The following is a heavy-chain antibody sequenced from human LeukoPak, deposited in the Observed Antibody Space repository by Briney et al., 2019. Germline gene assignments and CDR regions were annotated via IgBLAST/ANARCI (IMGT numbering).Heavy chain of an antibody. D-gene: IGHD4-17*01. J-gene: IGHJ4*02. CDR1: EFTFSSYA. CDR3: ARDLGGYGDYGTNFDY. Sequence: PGGSLRLSCAASEFTFSSYAMNWVRQAPGKGLEWVSAISSSSSYIYYADSVKGRFTISRHNAKRSLYLQMNSLRAEDTAVYYCARDLGGYGDYGTNFDYWGQGTLVTVSS. CDR2: ISSSSSYI. V-gene: IGHV3-21*01.